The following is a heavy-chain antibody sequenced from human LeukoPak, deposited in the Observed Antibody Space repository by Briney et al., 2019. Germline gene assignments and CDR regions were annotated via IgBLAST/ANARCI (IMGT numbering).Heavy chain of an antibody. CDR3: AEDSGQWLRAPFDY. Sequence: GGALRLSCAASGFIVRNHAMSWVRQAPGRGLEWVSGISNSGGYTYYADSVRGRFTISRDNSKNTLYLQMNSLRAGDTAVYYCAEDSGQWLRAPFDYWGQGTLVTVSS. V-gene: IGHV3-23*01. J-gene: IGHJ4*02. CDR1: GFIVRNHA. CDR2: ISNSGGYT. D-gene: IGHD5-12*01.